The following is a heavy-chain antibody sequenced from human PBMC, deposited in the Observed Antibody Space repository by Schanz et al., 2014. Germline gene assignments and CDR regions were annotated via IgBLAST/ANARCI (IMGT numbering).Heavy chain of an antibody. CDR2: MSYDGSIK. D-gene: IGHD2-8*01. J-gene: IGHJ4*02. CDR3: AKDSTHIDIVLLTTAIDY. Sequence: QVQMVESGGGVVQPGRSLRLSCAASGFTFSSYGMHWVRQSPGKGLEWVAAMSYDGSIKYYGDSVKGRFTISRDNSKNTLYLHMNTLRSEDTAVYYCAKDSTHIDIVLLTTAIDYWGQGTLVTVSS. CDR1: GFTFSSYG. V-gene: IGHV3-30*18.